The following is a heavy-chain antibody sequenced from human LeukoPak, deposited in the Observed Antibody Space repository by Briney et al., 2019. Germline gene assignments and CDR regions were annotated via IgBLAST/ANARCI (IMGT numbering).Heavy chain of an antibody. CDR2: ISDSGDDT. J-gene: IGHJ4*02. CDR3: AKGVSGWPYYLDS. D-gene: IGHD6-19*01. Sequence: PGGSLRLSCAASGFTFSTYVMAWVRQAPGKGLEWVSSISDSGDDTYYADSVKGRLTISRDNSKNTLYLQMNSLRAEDTAAYYCAKGVSGWPYYLDSWGQGALVTVSS. CDR1: GFTFSTYV. V-gene: IGHV3-23*01.